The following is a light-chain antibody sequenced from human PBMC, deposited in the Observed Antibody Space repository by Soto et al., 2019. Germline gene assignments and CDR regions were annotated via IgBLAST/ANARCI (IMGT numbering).Light chain of an antibody. CDR2: GAS. V-gene: IGKV3-20*01. Sequence: EIVLTQSPGTLSLSPGERATLSCRASQSVSSSYLAWYQQKPGQAPRLLIYGASSRATGIPDRFSGSGSGTDFTLTISRLEPEDFAVYYCQQYGSSLLFGPGTKLDIK. J-gene: IGKJ3*01. CDR1: QSVSSSY. CDR3: QQYGSSLL.